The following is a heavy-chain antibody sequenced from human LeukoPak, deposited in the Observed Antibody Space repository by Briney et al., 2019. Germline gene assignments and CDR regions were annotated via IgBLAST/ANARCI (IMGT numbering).Heavy chain of an antibody. CDR3: AKGVRVATIFYFDY. D-gene: IGHD5-12*01. CDR1: GFTSSSHG. J-gene: IGHJ4*02. V-gene: IGHV3-23*01. CDR2: ISGSGGDT. Sequence: GGSLRLSCAASGFTSSSHGMSWVRQGPGKGLEWVSGISGSGGDTYYADSVKGRFTISRDNSKSTLYLQMNSLRAEDTAVYYCAKGVRVATIFYFDYWGQGTLVTVSS.